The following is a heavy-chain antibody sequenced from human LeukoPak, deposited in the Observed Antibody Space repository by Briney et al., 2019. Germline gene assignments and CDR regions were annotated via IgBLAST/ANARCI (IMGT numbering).Heavy chain of an antibody. CDR2: ISYDGSNK. D-gene: IGHD5-18*01. CDR3: ARDGEIDDSYGQTNWFDP. Sequence: GGSLRLSCAASEFTFSSYAMHWVRQAPGKGLEWVAVISYDGSNKYYADSVKGRFTISRDNSKNTLYLQMNSLRAEDTAVYYCARDGEIDDSYGQTNWFDPWGQGTLVTVSS. CDR1: EFTFSSYA. J-gene: IGHJ5*02. V-gene: IGHV3-30-3*01.